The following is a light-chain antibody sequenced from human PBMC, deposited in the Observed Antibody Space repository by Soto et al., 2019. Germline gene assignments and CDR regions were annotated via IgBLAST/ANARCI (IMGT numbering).Light chain of an antibody. CDR1: QSVTSSY. CDR2: DAS. Sequence: IVLTQSTPALTLSPGERVTLSCRASQSVTSSYLAWYQQQPGQAPRLLIYDASTRATGIPDRFSGSGSGTDFTLTISSLQPDDFATYYCQQYNSYPWTFGQGTKVDIK. CDR3: QQYNSYPWT. V-gene: IGKV3-20*01. J-gene: IGKJ1*01.